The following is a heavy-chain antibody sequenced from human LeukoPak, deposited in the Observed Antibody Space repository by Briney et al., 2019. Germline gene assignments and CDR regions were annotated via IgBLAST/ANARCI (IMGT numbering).Heavy chain of an antibody. CDR1: GFTYRDYY. CDR2: ISSSGSTI. D-gene: IGHD1-26*01. J-gene: IGHJ3*02. CDR3: ARRSGSPPDVFDI. Sequence: LGLFVEACGFTYRDYYRSWMHHDPGKGLEWVSYISSSGSTIYYADSVKGRFTISRDNAKNSLYLQMNSLRAEDTAVYYCARRSGSPPDVFDIWGQGTMVTVSS. V-gene: IGHV3-11*04.